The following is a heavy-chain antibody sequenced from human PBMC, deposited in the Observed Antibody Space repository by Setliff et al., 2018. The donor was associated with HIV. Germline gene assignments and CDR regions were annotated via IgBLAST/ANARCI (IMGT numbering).Heavy chain of an antibody. CDR3: VKDAYSTGKPGIS. J-gene: IGHJ4*02. D-gene: IGHD2-8*02. CDR2: VSNTGRRT. V-gene: IGHV3-23*05. Sequence: PGGSLRLSCAASTFSVSEYAMSWVRQAPGKVLEWVSAVSNTGRRTFYADSVKGRFTISKDNFENVVYLQMNSLRVDDTAVYYCVKDAYSTGKPGISWGQGTQVTVSS. CDR1: TFSVSEYA.